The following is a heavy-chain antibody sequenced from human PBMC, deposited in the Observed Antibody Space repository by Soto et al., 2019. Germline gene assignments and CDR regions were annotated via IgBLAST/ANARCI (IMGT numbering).Heavy chain of an antibody. Sequence: GGSLRLSCAASGFTFSSYAMSWVRQTPGKGLEWVSDISSSSTRTYYADSLKGRFTISRDNAQNTLYLHMHSLRAEDTAVYYCARERIAAFDYWGQGTLVTVS. D-gene: IGHD6-25*01. J-gene: IGHJ4*02. V-gene: IGHV3-48*01. CDR3: ARERIAAFDY. CDR2: ISSSSTRT. CDR1: GFTFSSYA.